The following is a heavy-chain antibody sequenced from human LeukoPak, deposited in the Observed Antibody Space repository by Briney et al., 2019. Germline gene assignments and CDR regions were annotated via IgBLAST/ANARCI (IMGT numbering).Heavy chain of an antibody. J-gene: IGHJ5*02. D-gene: IGHD3-22*01. V-gene: IGHV3-23*01. CDR1: GFTFSRYA. Sequence: GGSLRLSCAASGFTFSRYAMSWVRQAPGKGLEWVSAISGSGGSTYYADSVKGRFTISRDNYKKTLYLQMNSLRAEDTAVYYCAKCRHYDSSGYQGWFDPWGQGTLVTASS. CDR3: AKCRHYDSSGYQGWFDP. CDR2: ISGSGGST.